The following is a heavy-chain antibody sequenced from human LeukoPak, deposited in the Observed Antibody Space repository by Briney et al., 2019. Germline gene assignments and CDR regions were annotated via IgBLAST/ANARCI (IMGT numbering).Heavy chain of an antibody. CDR3: AQSGYYGNWFDP. J-gene: IGHJ5*02. CDR2: INSDGSST. V-gene: IGHV3-74*01. D-gene: IGHD3-3*01. CDR1: GFTFSSLW. Sequence: PGGSLRLSCAASGFTFSSLWMHWVRQAPGKGLVWVSRINSDGSSTTYADSVEGRFTISRDNAKNTLYLQMNSLRAEDTAVYYCAQSGYYGNWFDPWGQGTLVTVSS.